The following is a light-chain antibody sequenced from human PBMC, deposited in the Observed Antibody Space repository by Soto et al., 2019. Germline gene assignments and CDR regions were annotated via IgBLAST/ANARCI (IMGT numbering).Light chain of an antibody. V-gene: IGKV3-11*01. CDR3: QQHSNWPPT. CDR1: QSVSSH. CDR2: NAS. J-gene: IGKJ1*01. Sequence: EIVLTQSPSSLSLSPGERATLSCRASQSVSSHLAWYQLKPGQAPRLLIYNASNLASGVPARFSGSGSGTDFTLTISSLQSEDFAVYYCQQHSNWPPTFGQGTKVEIK.